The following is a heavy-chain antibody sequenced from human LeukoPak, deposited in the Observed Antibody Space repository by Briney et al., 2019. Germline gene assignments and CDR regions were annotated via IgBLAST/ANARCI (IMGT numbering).Heavy chain of an antibody. V-gene: IGHV3-9*01. Sequence: GGSLRLSCAASGFIFDDYAMYWVRQAPGKGLEWVSGISWNSGIMDYADSVKGRSTISRDNAKNSLYLQMNSLRAEDTAFYYCAMSTVSSGFDRWGQGTLVTVSS. CDR3: AMSTVSSGFDR. CDR2: ISWNSGIM. D-gene: IGHD4-17*01. CDR1: GFIFDDYA. J-gene: IGHJ4*02.